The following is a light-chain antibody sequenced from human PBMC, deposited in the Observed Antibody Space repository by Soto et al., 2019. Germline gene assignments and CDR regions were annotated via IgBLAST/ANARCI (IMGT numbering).Light chain of an antibody. CDR2: GAS. CDR1: QSVSRSY. Sequence: EIVMTQSPSTLSGSPEERATLSCRGSQSVSRSYLGWYQQKPGQAPRLLMYGASSRATGIPDRFSGSGSGTDFTLTVSRLEPEDFAVYYCQHFGGTTFTVGQGTRLAIK. CDR3: QHFGGTTFT. V-gene: IGKV3-20*01. J-gene: IGKJ5*01.